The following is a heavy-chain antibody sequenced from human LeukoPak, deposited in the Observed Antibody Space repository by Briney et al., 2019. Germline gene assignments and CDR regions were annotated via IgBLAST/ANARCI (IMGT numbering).Heavy chain of an antibody. CDR1: GGSISSYY. J-gene: IGHJ6*03. D-gene: IGHD5-18*01. Sequence: PSETLSLTCTVCGGSISSYYWSWIRQPPGKGLEWIGYIYYSGSTNYNPSLKSRVTISVDTSKNQFSLKLSSVTAADTAVYYCARVDTAMVHYYYYYMDVWGKGTTVTVSS. CDR2: IYYSGST. CDR3: ARVDTAMVHYYYYYMDV. V-gene: IGHV4-59*01.